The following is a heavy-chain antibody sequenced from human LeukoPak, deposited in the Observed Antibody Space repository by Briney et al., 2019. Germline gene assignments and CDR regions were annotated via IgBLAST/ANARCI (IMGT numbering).Heavy chain of an antibody. V-gene: IGHV3-7*01. J-gene: IGHJ4*02. CDR1: GFTFSSYS. CDR3: ARDQVGASHY. D-gene: IGHD1-26*01. Sequence: GGSLRLSCAASGFTFSSYSMNWVRQAPGKGLEWVANINRDGSEKYYADSVKGRLTISRDNAKNSLYLEMNSLRAEDTAVYYCARDQVGASHYWGQGTLVTVSS. CDR2: INRDGSEK.